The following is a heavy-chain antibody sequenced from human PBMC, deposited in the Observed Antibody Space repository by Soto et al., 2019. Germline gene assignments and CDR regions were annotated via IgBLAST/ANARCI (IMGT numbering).Heavy chain of an antibody. D-gene: IGHD2-2*01. CDR1: GFTFSNHA. CDR2: ISDSGST. CDR3: ARDPGGHYWTSTSCLYFFDH. V-gene: IGHV3-23*01. J-gene: IGHJ4*01. Sequence: EVQLLEAGGALVQPGGSLRLSCAASGFTFSNHAMNWVRQAPGKGLEWVSTISDSGSTYYADSVKGRFTISRDNSKNTLYLQMNSLRAEDTAVYYCARDPGGHYWTSTSCLYFFDHWGHGTLVIVSS.